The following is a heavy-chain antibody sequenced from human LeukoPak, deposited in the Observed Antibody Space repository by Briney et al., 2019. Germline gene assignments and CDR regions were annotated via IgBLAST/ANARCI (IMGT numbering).Heavy chain of an antibody. D-gene: IGHD5-12*01. V-gene: IGHV4-39*01. CDR3: AGCGSGYGPHDY. Sequence: SETLSLTCTVSGGSISSSSYSWGWIRQPPGKGLEWIGSIYYSGSTYYNPSLKSRVTISVDTSKNQFSLKLSSVTAADTAVYHCAGCGSGYGPHDYWGQGTLVTVSS. J-gene: IGHJ4*02. CDR2: IYYSGST. CDR1: GGSISSSSYS.